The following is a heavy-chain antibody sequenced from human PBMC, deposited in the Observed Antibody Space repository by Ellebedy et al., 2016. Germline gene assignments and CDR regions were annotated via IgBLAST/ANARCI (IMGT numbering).Heavy chain of an antibody. J-gene: IGHJ4*02. V-gene: IGHV3-30*18. Sequence: GGSLRLXXEASGFTFSNFGIHWVRQAPGKGLEWVALIAYHGREQFYTDSVKGRFTISRDNSKNTMYLEVNNLRADDTAVYYCAKLGSTTSGEYWGQGTLVTVSS. CDR2: IAYHGREQ. CDR1: GFTFSNFG. D-gene: IGHD5/OR15-5a*01. CDR3: AKLGSTTSGEY.